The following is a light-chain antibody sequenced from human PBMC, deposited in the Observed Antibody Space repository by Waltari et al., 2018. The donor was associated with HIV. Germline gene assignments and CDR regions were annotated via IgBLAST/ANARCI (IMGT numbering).Light chain of an antibody. CDR3: CLFPCYDPPYV. CDR2: AVD. J-gene: IGLJ1*01. Sequence: ARAQPAAGSGSPGQSVTMFCEGIHTTAVTWYQQYTGKAPRVIMFAVDRRVSGISSRFSGYRSGDNAYLKISDLQTEDEAYYFCCLFPCYDPPYVFGTGTSVSV. CDR1: HTTAV. V-gene: IGLV2-23*02.